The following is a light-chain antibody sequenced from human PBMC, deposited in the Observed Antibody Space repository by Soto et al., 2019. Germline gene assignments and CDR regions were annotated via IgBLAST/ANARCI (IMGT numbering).Light chain of an antibody. Sequence: IQLTRSPSSLAASVGDRVTITCRASQSVNSWLAWYQQKPGKAPKLLIYTASTLESGVSSRFSGSGSGTEFTLTIGGLQPDDFATYYCQHYNSYSEAFGQGTKVDIK. J-gene: IGKJ1*01. V-gene: IGKV1-5*03. CDR3: QHYNSYSEA. CDR2: TAS. CDR1: QSVNSW.